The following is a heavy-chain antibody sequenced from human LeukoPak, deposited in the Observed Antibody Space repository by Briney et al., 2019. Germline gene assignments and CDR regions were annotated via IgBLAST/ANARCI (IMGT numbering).Heavy chain of an antibody. J-gene: IGHJ3*02. CDR2: IKSKTDGGTT. CDR1: GFTLSNAW. V-gene: IGHV3-15*01. Sequence: GGSLRLSCAASGFTLSNAWMSRVRQAPGKGLEWVGRIKSKTDGGTTDYAAPVKGRFTISRDDSKNTLYLQMNSLKTEDTAVYYCTTMIVLMVYAHHDAFDIWGQGTMVTVSS. CDR3: TTMIVLMVYAHHDAFDI. D-gene: IGHD2-8*01.